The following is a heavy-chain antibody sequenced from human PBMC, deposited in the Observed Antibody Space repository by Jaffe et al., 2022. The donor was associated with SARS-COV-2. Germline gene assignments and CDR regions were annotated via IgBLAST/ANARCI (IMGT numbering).Heavy chain of an antibody. Sequence: EVQLVESGGGLVKPGGSLRLSCAASGFTFSSYSMNWVRQAPGKGLEWVSSISSSSSYIYYADSVKGRFTISRDNAKNSLYLQMNSLRAEDTAVYYCARVGVGVVVAATRDYYYYGMDVWGQGTTVTVSS. V-gene: IGHV3-21*01. CDR1: GFTFSSYS. CDR2: ISSSSSYI. CDR3: ARVGVGVVVAATRDYYYYGMDV. D-gene: IGHD2-15*01. J-gene: IGHJ6*02.